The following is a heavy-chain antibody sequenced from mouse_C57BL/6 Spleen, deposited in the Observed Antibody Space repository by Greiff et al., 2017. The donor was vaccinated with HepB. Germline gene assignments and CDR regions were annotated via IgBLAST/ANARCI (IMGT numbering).Heavy chain of an antibody. Sequence: DVKLQESGPGLVKPSQSLSLTCSVTGYSITSGYYWNWIRQFPGNKLEWMGYISYDGSNNYNPSLKNRISITRDTSKNQFFLKLNSVTTEDTATYYCAREGDSSGWKFDYWGQGTTLTVSS. CDR2: ISYDGSN. V-gene: IGHV3-6*01. CDR1: GYSITSGYY. CDR3: AREGDSSGWKFDY. J-gene: IGHJ2*01. D-gene: IGHD3-2*02.